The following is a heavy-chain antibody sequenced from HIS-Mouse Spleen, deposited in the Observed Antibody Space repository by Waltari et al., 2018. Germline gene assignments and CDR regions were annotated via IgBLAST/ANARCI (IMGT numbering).Heavy chain of an antibody. J-gene: IGHJ4*02. CDR2: IWYDGSNK. V-gene: IGHV3-33*06. CDR1: GFTFSSCG. Sequence: QVQLVESGGGVVQPGRSLRLSCAASGFTFSSCGMHWVRQAPGKGLEWVAVIWYDGSNKYYADSVKGRFTISRDNSKNTLYLQMNSLRAEDTAVYYCAKGKYYFDYWGQGTLVTVSS. CDR3: AKGKYYFDY.